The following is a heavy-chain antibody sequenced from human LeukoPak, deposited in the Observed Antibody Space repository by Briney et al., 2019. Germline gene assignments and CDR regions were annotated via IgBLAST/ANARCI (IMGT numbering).Heavy chain of an antibody. CDR2: IYTSGST. CDR1: GGSISSYY. CDR3: ARIWFGLRRLYYFDY. Sequence: SETLSLTCTVSGGSISSYYWSWIRQPAGKGLEWIGRIYTSGSTNYNPSLKSRVTMSVDTSKNQFSLKVTSVTAADTAVYFCARIWFGLRRLYYFDYWGQGTLVTVSS. V-gene: IGHV4-4*07. J-gene: IGHJ4*02. D-gene: IGHD3-10*01.